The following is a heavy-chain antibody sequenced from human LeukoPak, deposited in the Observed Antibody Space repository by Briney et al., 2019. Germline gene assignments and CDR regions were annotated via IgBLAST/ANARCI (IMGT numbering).Heavy chain of an antibody. J-gene: IGHJ2*01. CDR3: ARVPVDQPYWFFDL. Sequence: KPSETLSLTCTVSGGSISGSYWNWIRQPPGKGLEWIGYIYYSGSTNYNPSLKSRVTISVDTSKKQFSLKLSSVTAADTAVYYCARVPVDQPYWFFDLWGRGTLVTVSS. V-gene: IGHV4-59*01. CDR2: IYYSGST. CDR1: GGSISGSY. D-gene: IGHD2-2*01.